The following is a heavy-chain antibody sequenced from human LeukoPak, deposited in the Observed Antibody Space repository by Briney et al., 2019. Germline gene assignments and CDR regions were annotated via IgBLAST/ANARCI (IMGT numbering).Heavy chain of an antibody. CDR3: ARFFLLGYCSSTSGPTDAFDI. CDR2: IYYSGST. Sequence: SETLSLTCTVSGGSISSYYWSWIRQPPGKGLEWIGYIYYSGSTNYNPSLKSRVTISVDTSKNQFSLKLSSVTAADTAVYYCARFFLLGYCSSTSGPTDAFDIWGQGTMVTVSS. V-gene: IGHV4-59*08. CDR1: GGSISSYY. J-gene: IGHJ3*02. D-gene: IGHD2-2*01.